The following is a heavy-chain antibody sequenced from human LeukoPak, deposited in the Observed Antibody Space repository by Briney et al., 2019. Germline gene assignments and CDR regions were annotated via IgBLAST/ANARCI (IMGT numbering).Heavy chain of an antibody. CDR3: ARDGQPGWFDP. Sequence: SETLSLTCTVSGGSISSYYWSWIRQPPGKGLEWIGYIYYSGSTNYNPSLKSRVTISVDTPKNQFSLKLSSVTAADTAVYYCARDGQPGWFDPWGQGTLVTVSS. CDR1: GGSISSYY. D-gene: IGHD6-13*01. V-gene: IGHV4-59*01. J-gene: IGHJ5*02. CDR2: IYYSGST.